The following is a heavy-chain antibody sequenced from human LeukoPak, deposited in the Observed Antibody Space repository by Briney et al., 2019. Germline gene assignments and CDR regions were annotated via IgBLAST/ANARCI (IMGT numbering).Heavy chain of an antibody. V-gene: IGHV3-23*01. CDR2: ISGSGGST. J-gene: IGHJ4*02. D-gene: IGHD2-15*01. CDR3: AKSRIKSAYCSGGSCIPYYFDY. CDR1: GFTFSSYA. Sequence: GGSLRLSCAASGFTFSSYAMSWVRQAPGKGLEWVSAISGSGGSTYYAGSVKGRFTISRDNSKNTLYLQMNSLRAEDTAVYYCAKSRIKSAYCSGGSCIPYYFDYWGQGTLVTVSS.